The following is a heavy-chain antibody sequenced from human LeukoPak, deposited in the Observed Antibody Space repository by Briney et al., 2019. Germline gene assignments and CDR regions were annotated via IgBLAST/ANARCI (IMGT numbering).Heavy chain of an antibody. CDR1: GYSFTSYW. CDR2: IYPGDSDT. J-gene: IGHJ6*03. Sequence: GESLKISCKGSGYSFTSYWIGWVRQLPGKGLEWMGIIYPGDSDTRYSPSFQGQVTISADKSISTAYMQWSSLKASDTAMYYCARHTNRIGAAVGYFYYFMDVWGKRTTVTVSS. V-gene: IGHV5-51*01. D-gene: IGHD6-13*01. CDR3: ARHTNRIGAAVGYFYYFMDV.